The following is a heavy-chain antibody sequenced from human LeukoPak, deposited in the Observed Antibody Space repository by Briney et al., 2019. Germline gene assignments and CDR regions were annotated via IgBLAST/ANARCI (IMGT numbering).Heavy chain of an antibody. J-gene: IGHJ3*01. Sequence: PGGSLRLSCAASGFTFGNSWVHWVRQAPGKGLVWVSLINADGSTTIYADSVKGRFTISRDNARNTLSLEMNSLTIEDTAVYYCIVVVEPPDSDGFDVWGQGTMITVSX. CDR2: INADGSTT. D-gene: IGHD1-14*01. V-gene: IGHV3-74*01. CDR3: IVVVEPPDSDGFDV. CDR1: GFTFGNSW.